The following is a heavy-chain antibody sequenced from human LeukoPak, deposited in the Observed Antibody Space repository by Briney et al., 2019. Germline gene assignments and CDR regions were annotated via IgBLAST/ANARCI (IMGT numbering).Heavy chain of an antibody. J-gene: IGHJ4*02. Sequence: PGGSLRLSCAASGFTFSSYWMSWVRQAPGKGLEWVANIKQDGSEKYYVDSVKGRFTISRDNAKNSLYLQMNSLRAEDTAVYYCARDSSVVVIGGFDYWGQGTLVTVSS. CDR1: GFTFSSYW. CDR3: ARDSSVVVIGGFDY. D-gene: IGHD2-21*01. CDR2: IKQDGSEK. V-gene: IGHV3-7*01.